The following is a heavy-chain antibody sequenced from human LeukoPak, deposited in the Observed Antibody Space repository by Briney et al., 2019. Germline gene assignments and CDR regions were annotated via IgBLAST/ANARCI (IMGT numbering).Heavy chain of an antibody. D-gene: IGHD1-14*01. CDR2: ISSSSSYI. J-gene: IGHJ6*03. CDR1: GFTFDDYG. CDR3: ARDPTGGLYYYYMDV. V-gene: IGHV3-21*01. Sequence: PGGSLRLSCAASGFTFDDYGMNWVRQAPGKGLEWVSSISSSSSYIYYADSVKGRFTISRDNAKNSLYLQMNSLRAEDTAVYYCARDPTGGLYYYYMDVWGKGTTVTVSS.